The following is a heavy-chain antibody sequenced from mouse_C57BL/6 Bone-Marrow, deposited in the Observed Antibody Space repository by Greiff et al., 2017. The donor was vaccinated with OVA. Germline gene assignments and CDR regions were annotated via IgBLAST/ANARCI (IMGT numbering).Heavy chain of an antibody. CDR2: IYPGDGDT. CDR3: ARSHGAY. V-gene: IGHV1-82*01. CDR1: GYAFSSSW. J-gene: IGHJ3*01. Sequence: VKLQQSGPELVKPGASVKISCKASGYAFSSSWMNWVKQRPGKGLEWIGRIYPGDGDTNYNGKFKGKATLTADKSSSTAYMQLSSLTSEDSAVYFCARSHGAYWGQGTLVTVSA.